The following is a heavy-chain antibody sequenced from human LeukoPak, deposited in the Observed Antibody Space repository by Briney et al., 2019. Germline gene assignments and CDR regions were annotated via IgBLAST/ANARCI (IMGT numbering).Heavy chain of an antibody. D-gene: IGHD1-14*01. CDR1: GGSISNYF. Sequence: SETLSLTCTVSGGSISNYFWSWVRQPAGKGLEWIGRISHSGSTYYNPSLKSRVTISVDTSKNQFSLKLRSVTAADTAVYYCARVTSRLGWFDPWGQGTLVTVSS. J-gene: IGHJ5*02. V-gene: IGHV4-4*07. CDR3: ARVTSRLGWFDP. CDR2: ISHSGST.